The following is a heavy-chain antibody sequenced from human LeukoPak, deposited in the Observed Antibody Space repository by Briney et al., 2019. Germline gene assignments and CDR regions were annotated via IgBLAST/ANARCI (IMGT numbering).Heavy chain of an antibody. V-gene: IGHV3-72*01. D-gene: IGHD4-17*01. CDR3: ARDTATALDF. CDR2: ITTNPRKYNA. J-gene: IGHJ4*02. Sequence: GGSLRLSCAASGFTFGDHYMDWVRQAPGKGLEWVSRITTNPRKYNAQYAGSVQGRFTVSRDDSEKSLYLQMSSLKSEDTAIYYCARDTATALDFWGQVTLVTVSS. CDR1: GFTFGDHY.